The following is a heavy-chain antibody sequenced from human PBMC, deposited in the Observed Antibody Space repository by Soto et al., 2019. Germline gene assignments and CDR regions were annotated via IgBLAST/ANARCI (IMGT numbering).Heavy chain of an antibody. CDR1: GGTFSSYT. D-gene: IGHD3-10*01. CDR3: ARAFNYYGFDY. J-gene: IGHJ4*02. Sequence: QVQLVQSGAEVKKPGSSVKVSCKASGGTFSSYTISWVRQAPGQGLEWMGRIIPILGIANYAQKFQGRVTITADKSSSTAYMELSSLRSEDTAVYYCARAFNYYGFDYWGQGTLVTVSS. CDR2: IIPILGIA. V-gene: IGHV1-69*02.